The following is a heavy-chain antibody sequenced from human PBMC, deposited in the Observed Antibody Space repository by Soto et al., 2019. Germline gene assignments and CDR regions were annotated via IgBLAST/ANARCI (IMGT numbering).Heavy chain of an antibody. CDR1: GFTFSSYS. V-gene: IGHV3-48*02. CDR2: ISSSSSTI. CDR3: ARDQTADTMIVDQTLNPFDY. J-gene: IGHJ4*02. Sequence: PGGSLRLSCAASGFTFSSYSMNWVRQAPGKGLEWVSYISSSSSTIYYADSVKGRFTISRDNAKNSLYLQMNSLRDEDTAVYYCARDQTADTMIVDQTLNPFDYWGQGTLVTVSS. D-gene: IGHD3-22*01.